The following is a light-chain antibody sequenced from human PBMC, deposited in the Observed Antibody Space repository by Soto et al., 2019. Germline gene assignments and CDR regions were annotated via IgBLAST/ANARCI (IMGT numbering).Light chain of an antibody. CDR1: QSVSSN. Sequence: EIVLTQSPATLSLSPGERATLSCRASQSVSSNLAWYQQKPRQPPTLLIYYGSNRATGVPARFSGSGSGTDFSLTISSLGPEDFAVYYCQQRSNWPPITFGQGTQLEIK. CDR3: QQRSNWPPIT. J-gene: IGKJ5*01. V-gene: IGKV3-11*01. CDR2: YGS.